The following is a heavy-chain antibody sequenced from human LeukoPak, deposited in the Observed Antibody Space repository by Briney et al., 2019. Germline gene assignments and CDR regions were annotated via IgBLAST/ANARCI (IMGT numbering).Heavy chain of an antibody. CDR3: ARGQGSTWTGWFDP. CDR2: IYYSGST. Sequence: SETLSLTCTVAGDSISSYYWSWIRQPPGKGLEWIGYIYYSGSTEYNPSLKSRVTILVDTSKNQFSLKLSSVTAADTAVYFCARGQGSTWTGWFDPWGQGTLVTVSS. CDR1: GDSISSYY. J-gene: IGHJ5*02. D-gene: IGHD6-13*01. V-gene: IGHV4-59*01.